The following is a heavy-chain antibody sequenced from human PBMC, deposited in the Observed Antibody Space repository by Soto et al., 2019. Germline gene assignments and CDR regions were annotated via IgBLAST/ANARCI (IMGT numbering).Heavy chain of an antibody. CDR3: ETTGFRRGYDYPYWSFDL. D-gene: IGHD5-12*01. J-gene: IGHJ2*01. V-gene: IGHV1-69*01. Sequence: QVQLVQSGAEVKKPGSSVKVSCKASGGTFSSYSISWVRQSPGQGLEWMGGIIPIFGTAKYAQKFQGRVTSTADDSTSTAYMEVSSLRAEDTAVYYGETTGFRRGYDYPYWSFDLWGRGTLVTVSS. CDR2: IIPIFGTA. CDR1: GGTFSSYS.